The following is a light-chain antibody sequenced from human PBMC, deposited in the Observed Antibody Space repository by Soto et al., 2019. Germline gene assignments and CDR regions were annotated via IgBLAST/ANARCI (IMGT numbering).Light chain of an antibody. V-gene: IGLV2-11*01. J-gene: IGLJ2*01. CDR3: CSYAGSYTYVV. CDR2: DVS. Sequence: QSALTQPRSVSGSPGQSVTISCTGTSIDVGGYNYVSWYQQHPDKAPKLMIYDVSQRPSGVPDRFSGSKSGYTASLTISGLQAEDEADYYCCSYAGSYTYVVFGGGTKLTVL. CDR1: SIDVGGYNY.